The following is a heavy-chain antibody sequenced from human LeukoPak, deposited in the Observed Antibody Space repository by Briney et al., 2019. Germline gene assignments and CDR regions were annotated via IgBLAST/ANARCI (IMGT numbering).Heavy chain of an antibody. J-gene: IGHJ6*02. CDR2: ISSSSSYI. CDR1: GFTFSSYS. D-gene: IGHD7-27*01. CDR3: ARDRLQNWGSAYYYGMDV. V-gene: IGHV3-21*01. Sequence: PGGSLRLSCAASGFTFSSYSMNWVRQAPGKGLEWVSSISSSSSYIYYADSVKGRFTISRDNAKNSLYLQMNSLRAEDTAVYYCARDRLQNWGSAYYYGMDVWGQGTTVTVSS.